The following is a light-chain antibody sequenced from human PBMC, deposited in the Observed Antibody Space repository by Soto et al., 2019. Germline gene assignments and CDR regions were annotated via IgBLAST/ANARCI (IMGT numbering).Light chain of an antibody. V-gene: IGLV2-14*01. CDR1: SSDVGGYNY. CDR3: TSYTSSSTEV. Sequence: HSVLTQPASLSVSPGQSSTISCTGTSSDVGGYNYVSWYQQHPGKVPKLMIYDVANRPSGVSNRFSGSKSGNTASLTISGLQAEDEADYYCTSYTSSSTEVFGTGTKVTVL. J-gene: IGLJ1*01. CDR2: DVA.